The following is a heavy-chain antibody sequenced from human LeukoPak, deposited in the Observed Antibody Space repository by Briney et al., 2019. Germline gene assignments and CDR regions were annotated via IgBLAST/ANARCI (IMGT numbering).Heavy chain of an antibody. Sequence: SETLSLTCSVSGVSISTYYWTWIRQPAGKGLEWIGRIFTSGSTNYNPSLKSRVTMSVDTSKNQFSLKLSSVTAADTAVYYWARDDEVAGRAYDYWGQGTLVTVSS. CDR1: GVSISTYY. V-gene: IGHV4-4*07. J-gene: IGHJ4*02. D-gene: IGHD6-19*01. CDR3: ARDDEVAGRAYDY. CDR2: IFTSGST.